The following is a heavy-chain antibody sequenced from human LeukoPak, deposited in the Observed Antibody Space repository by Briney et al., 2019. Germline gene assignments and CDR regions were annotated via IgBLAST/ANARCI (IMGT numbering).Heavy chain of an antibody. V-gene: IGHV3-30*04. CDR1: GFTFSSYA. CDR2: ISYDGSNK. J-gene: IGHJ4*02. CDR3: ARDSGYSGYEWDY. Sequence: GGSLRLSCAASGFTFSSYAMHWVRQAPGKGLEWVAVISYDGSNKYYAGSVKGRFTISRDNSKNTLYLQMNSLRAEDTAVYYCARDSGYSGYEWDYWGQGTLVTVSS. D-gene: IGHD5-12*01.